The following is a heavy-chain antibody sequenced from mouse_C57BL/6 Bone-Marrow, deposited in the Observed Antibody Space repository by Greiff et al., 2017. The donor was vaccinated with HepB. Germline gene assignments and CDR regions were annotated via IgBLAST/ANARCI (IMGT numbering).Heavy chain of an antibody. V-gene: IGHV5-16*01. D-gene: IGHD2-3*01. Sequence: EVNVVESEGGLVQPGSSMKLSCTASGFTFSDYYMAWVRQVPEKGLEWVANINYDGSSTYYLDSLKSRFIISRDNAKNILYLQMSSLKSEDTATYYCARAYDGYPWYFDVWGTGTTVTVSS. CDR2: INYDGSST. CDR1: GFTFSDYY. CDR3: ARAYDGYPWYFDV. J-gene: IGHJ1*03.